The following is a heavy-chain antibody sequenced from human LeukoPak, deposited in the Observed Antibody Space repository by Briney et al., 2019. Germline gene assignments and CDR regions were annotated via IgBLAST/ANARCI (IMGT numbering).Heavy chain of an antibody. Sequence: GGSLRLSCAASGFTFSSYWMSWVRQAPGKGLEGVANIKQDGSEKYYVDSVKGRFTISRDNAKNSLYLQMNSLRAEDTAVYYCARDSSSSWYFWFDPWGQGTLVTVSS. J-gene: IGHJ5*02. D-gene: IGHD6-13*01. CDR2: IKQDGSEK. CDR3: ARDSSSSWYFWFDP. CDR1: GFTFSSYW. V-gene: IGHV3-7*01.